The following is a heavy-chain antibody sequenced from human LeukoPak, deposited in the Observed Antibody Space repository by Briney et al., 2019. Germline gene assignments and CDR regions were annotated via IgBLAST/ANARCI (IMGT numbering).Heavy chain of an antibody. CDR3: ARVIREWELLTFDI. CDR2: IYTSGST. CDR1: GGSISSYY. D-gene: IGHD1-26*01. V-gene: IGHV4-4*07. J-gene: IGHJ3*02. Sequence: SETLSLTCTVSGGSISSYYWSWIRQPAGKGLEWIGRIYTSGSTNYNPSFKSRVTMSVDTSKNQFSLKLSSVTAADTAVYYCARVIREWELLTFDIWGQGTMVTVSS.